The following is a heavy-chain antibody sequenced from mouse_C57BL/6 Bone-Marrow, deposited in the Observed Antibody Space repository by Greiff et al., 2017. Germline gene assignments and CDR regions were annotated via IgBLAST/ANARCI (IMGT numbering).Heavy chain of an antibody. D-gene: IGHD1-1*01. J-gene: IGHJ4*01. CDR3: TTVSGGKAMDY. CDR2: IDPENGDT. CDR1: GFNIKDDY. V-gene: IGHV14-4*01. Sequence: EVQLQQSGAELVRPGASVKLSCTASGFNIKDDYMHWVKQRPEQGLEWIGWIDPENGDTEYASKFQGKATITADTSSNTAYLQLNRPTSEDTAVYYCTTVSGGKAMDYWGQGTSVTVSS.